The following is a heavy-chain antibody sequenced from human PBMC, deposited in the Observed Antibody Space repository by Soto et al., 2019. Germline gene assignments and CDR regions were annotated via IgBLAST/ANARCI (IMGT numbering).Heavy chain of an antibody. J-gene: IGHJ4*02. CDR3: AKVMGSTSSTANFDY. D-gene: IGHD3-10*01. Sequence: LRLSCAASGFTFSMFAMNWVRQAPGKGLEWVASISYSGGSTNYADSVRGRFTISRDNSKNTLSLQMTSLRAEDTAVYYCAKVMGSTSSTANFDYWGRGTLVTVSS. CDR1: GFTFSMFA. V-gene: IGHV3-23*01. CDR2: ISYSGGST.